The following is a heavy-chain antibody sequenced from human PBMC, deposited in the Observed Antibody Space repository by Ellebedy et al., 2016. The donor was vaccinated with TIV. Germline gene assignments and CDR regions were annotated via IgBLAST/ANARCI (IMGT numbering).Heavy chain of an antibody. CDR3: AREGDYIGY. Sequence: SETLSLTCTVSGGSISSYYWSWIRQPPGKGLEWIGYIYYSGSTNYNPSLKSRVTISVDTSKNQFSLKLSSVTAADTAVYYCAREGDYIGYWGQGTLVTVSS. CDR1: GGSISSYY. D-gene: IGHD3-16*01. V-gene: IGHV4-59*01. CDR2: IYYSGST. J-gene: IGHJ4*02.